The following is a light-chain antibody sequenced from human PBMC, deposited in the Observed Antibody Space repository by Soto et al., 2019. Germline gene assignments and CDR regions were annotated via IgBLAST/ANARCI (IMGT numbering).Light chain of an antibody. CDR2: EVN. Sequence: QSALTQPPSASGSPGQSVTISCTGSSSDVGGYNYVSWYQQHPGKAPKLMIYEVNMRPSGVPDRFSGSKSGNTASLTVSGLQAEDEADYYCSSYAGSNRRVFGGGTKLTVL. V-gene: IGLV2-8*01. CDR3: SSYAGSNRRV. J-gene: IGLJ2*01. CDR1: SSDVGGYNY.